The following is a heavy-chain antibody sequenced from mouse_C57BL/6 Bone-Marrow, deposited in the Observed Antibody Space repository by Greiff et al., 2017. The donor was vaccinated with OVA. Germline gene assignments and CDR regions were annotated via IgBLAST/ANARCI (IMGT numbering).Heavy chain of an antibody. CDR2: IYPRSGNT. D-gene: IGHD2-4*01. J-gene: IGHJ3*01. CDR1: GYTFTSYG. Sequence: QVHVKQSGAELARPGASVKLSCKASGYTFTSYGISWVKQRTGQGLEWIGEIYPRSGNTYYNEKFKGKATLTADKSSSTAYMELRSLTSEDSAVYFCARSGDYDEAWFAYWGQGTLVTVSA. CDR3: ARSGDYDEAWFAY. V-gene: IGHV1-81*01.